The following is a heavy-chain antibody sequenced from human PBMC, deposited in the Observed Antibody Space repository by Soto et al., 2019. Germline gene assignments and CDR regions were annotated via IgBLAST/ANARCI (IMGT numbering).Heavy chain of an antibody. J-gene: IGHJ6*02. Sequence: SVKVSCKASGGTFSSYAISWVRQAPGQGLEWMGGIIPIFGTANYAQKFQGRVTITADESTSTAYMELSSLRSEDTAVYYCARSQGEGPLRCYGMDVWGQGTTVTVSS. D-gene: IGHD3-10*01. CDR3: ARSQGEGPLRCYGMDV. CDR2: IIPIFGTA. V-gene: IGHV1-69*13. CDR1: GGTFSSYA.